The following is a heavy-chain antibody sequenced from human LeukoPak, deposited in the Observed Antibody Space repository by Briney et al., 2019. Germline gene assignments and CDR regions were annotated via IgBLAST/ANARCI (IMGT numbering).Heavy chain of an antibody. CDR2: IYSNDDK. V-gene: IGHV2-5*01. CDR1: GSSLSTSGVG. CDR3: AHKGGSSYDY. J-gene: IGHJ4*02. D-gene: IGHD6-13*01. Sequence: SGPTLAKPTQTLTLTCTISGSSLSTSGVGVRWILQPPGKALQWLSLIYSNDDKRYSPSLKSRLTITKDTSKNQLVLTMTNMDPVDTATYYCAHKGGSSYDYWGQGTLVTVSS.